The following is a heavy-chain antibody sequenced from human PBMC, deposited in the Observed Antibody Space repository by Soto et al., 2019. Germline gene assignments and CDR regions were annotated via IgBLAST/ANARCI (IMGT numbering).Heavy chain of an antibody. J-gene: IGHJ6*02. D-gene: IGHD3-10*01. CDR2: IIPIFGTA. CDR3: ARDPRGDYYYYGMDV. V-gene: IGHV1-69*13. CDR1: GGTFRSYA. Sequence: SVKPSCKDCGGTFRSYAISWVRQAPRQGLEWMGGIIPIFGTANYAQKFQGRVTITADESTSTAYMELSSLRSEDTAVYYCARDPRGDYYYYGMDVWGQGTTVTVSS.